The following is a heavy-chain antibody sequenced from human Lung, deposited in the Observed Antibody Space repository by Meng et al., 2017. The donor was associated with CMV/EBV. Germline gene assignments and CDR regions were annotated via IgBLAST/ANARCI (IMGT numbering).Heavy chain of an antibody. CDR3: ARGGPVAGKNWFDR. CDR2: ISGSGGST. D-gene: IGHD6-19*01. CDR1: GLTFSSHP. Sequence: SCVASGLTFSSHPMTWVRQAPGKGLEWVSSISGSGGSTYSADSVQGRFTISRDNSKNTLYLQMSALRDEDTALYYCARGGPVAGKNWFDRWGRGSLV. J-gene: IGHJ5*02. V-gene: IGHV3-23*01.